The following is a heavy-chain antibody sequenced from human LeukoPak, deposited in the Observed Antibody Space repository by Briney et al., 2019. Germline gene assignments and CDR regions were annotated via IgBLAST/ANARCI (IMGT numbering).Heavy chain of an antibody. D-gene: IGHD2-21*02. CDR3: ARAPVVVTAIRNWFDP. V-gene: IGHV1-69*13. CDR1: GGTFSSYA. J-gene: IGHJ5*02. CDR2: IIPIFGTA. Sequence: ASVKVSCKASGGTFSSYAISWVRQAPGQGLEWMGGIIPIFGTANYAQKFQGRVTITADESTSTAYLELSSLRSEDTAVYYCARAPVVVTAIRNWFDPWGQGTLVTVSS.